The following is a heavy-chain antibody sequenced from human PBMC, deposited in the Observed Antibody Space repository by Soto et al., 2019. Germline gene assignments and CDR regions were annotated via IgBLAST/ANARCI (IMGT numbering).Heavy chain of an antibody. CDR2: IYYSGST. Sequence: QVQLQESGPGLVKPSQTLSLTCTVSGGSISSGGYYWSWIRQHPGKGLEWIGYIYYSGSTYYNPSLKSRVTISVDTSKNQFSLKLSSVTAADTAVYYCAREFSERSVVTGYYFDYWGQGTLVTVSS. J-gene: IGHJ4*02. D-gene: IGHD2-15*01. CDR1: GGSISSGGYY. CDR3: AREFSERSVVTGYYFDY. V-gene: IGHV4-31*03.